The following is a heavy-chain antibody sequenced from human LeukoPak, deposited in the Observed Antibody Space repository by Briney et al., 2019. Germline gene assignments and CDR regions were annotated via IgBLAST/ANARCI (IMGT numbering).Heavy chain of an antibody. CDR1: GGYISTFY. CDR2: IFHTGHT. V-gene: IGHV4-59*08. CDR3: AGHHPRNTVDF. Sequence: SETLSLTCTVSGGYISTFYWSWLRQPPGKGLEWIGYIFHTGHTNYNPSLKGRVTISLDTSKNQFSLKLSSVTAADTAVYYCAGHHPRNTVDFWGQGTLVTVSS. J-gene: IGHJ4*02. D-gene: IGHD2-8*02.